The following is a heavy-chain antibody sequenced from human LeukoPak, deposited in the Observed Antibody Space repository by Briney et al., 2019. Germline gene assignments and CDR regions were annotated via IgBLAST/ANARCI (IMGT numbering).Heavy chain of an antibody. D-gene: IGHD3-22*01. J-gene: IGHJ4*02. V-gene: IGHV1-24*01. CDR2: FDPEDGET. Sequence: ASVKVSCKVSGYTLTELSMHWVRQAPGKGLEWMGGFDPEDGETIYAQKFQGRVTMTEDTSTDTAYMELSSLRSEDTAVYYCATRDSSAYYYDYRGQGALVTVSS. CDR1: GYTLTELS. CDR3: ATRDSSAYYYDY.